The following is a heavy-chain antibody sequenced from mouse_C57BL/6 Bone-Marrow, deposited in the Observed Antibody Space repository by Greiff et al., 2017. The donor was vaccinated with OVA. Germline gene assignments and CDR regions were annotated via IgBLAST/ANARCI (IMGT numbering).Heavy chain of an antibody. D-gene: IGHD1-1*01. J-gene: IGHJ1*03. CDR2: IYPRSGNT. V-gene: IGHV1-81*01. CDR3: AREEGLLRRYFDV. CDR1: GYTFTSYG. Sequence: VQLQQSGAELARPGASVKLSCKASGYTFTSYGISWVKQRTGQGLEWIGEIYPRSGNTYYNEKFKGKATLTTDKSSSTAYMELRSLTSEDSAVYFCAREEGLLRRYFDVWGTGTTVTVSS.